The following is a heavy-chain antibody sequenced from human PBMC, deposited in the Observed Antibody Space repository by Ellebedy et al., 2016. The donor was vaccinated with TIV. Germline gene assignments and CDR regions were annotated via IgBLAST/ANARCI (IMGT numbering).Heavy chain of an antibody. V-gene: IGHV3-23*01. CDR3: AKGQSVAVGGWFDP. J-gene: IGHJ5*02. CDR2: ISGSGATT. CDR1: GFTFSIYA. D-gene: IGHD2-2*01. Sequence: GESLKISCAASGFTFSIYAMRWVRRAPGKGLEWVSSISGSGATTYYADSVKGRFTISRDNSKSTLYLQMSSLRAEDTAVYYCAKGQSVAVGGWFDPWGQGTLVTVSS.